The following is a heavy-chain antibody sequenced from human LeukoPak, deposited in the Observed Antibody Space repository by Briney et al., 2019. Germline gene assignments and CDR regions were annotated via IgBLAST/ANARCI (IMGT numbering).Heavy chain of an antibody. CDR2: IKQDGSEK. V-gene: IGHV3-7*03. CDR3: ARGRYSSTTYYFDY. D-gene: IGHD6-19*01. CDR1: KFTLSSYW. J-gene: IGHJ4*02. Sequence: GGSLRLSCAASKFTLSSYWMSWVRQAPGKGLEWVANIKQDGSEKYYVDSVKDRFTISRDNAKNSLYLQMSSLRAEDTAVYYCARGRYSSTTYYFDYWGQGTLVTISS.